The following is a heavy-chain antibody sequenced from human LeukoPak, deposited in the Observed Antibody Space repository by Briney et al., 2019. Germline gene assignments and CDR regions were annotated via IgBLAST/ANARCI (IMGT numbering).Heavy chain of an antibody. CDR3: ASRIVGATGDYFDY. CDR2: IIPIFGTA. Sequence: ASVKVSCKASRGTFSSYAISWVREAPGQGREWMGRIIPIFGTANYAQKCQGRVPINTGESTSTAYMELSSLRSEDTAVYYCASRIVGATGDYFDYWGQGTLVTVSS. CDR1: RGTFSSYA. D-gene: IGHD1-26*01. V-gene: IGHV1-69*05. J-gene: IGHJ4*02.